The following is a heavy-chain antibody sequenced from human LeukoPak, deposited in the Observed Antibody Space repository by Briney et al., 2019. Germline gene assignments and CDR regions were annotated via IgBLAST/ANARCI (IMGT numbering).Heavy chain of an antibody. CDR2: IGAYNGNT. J-gene: IGHJ4*02. CDR3: ARDPRPLEWVLVDY. CDR1: GYTFTSYG. V-gene: IGHV1-18*01. Sequence: ASVKVSCKASGYTFTSYGISWVRQAPGQGLEWMGWIGAYNGNTNYAQKLQGRVTMTTDTSTSTAYMELRSLRSDDAAVYYCARDPRPLEWVLVDYWGQGTLVTVSS. D-gene: IGHD3-3*01.